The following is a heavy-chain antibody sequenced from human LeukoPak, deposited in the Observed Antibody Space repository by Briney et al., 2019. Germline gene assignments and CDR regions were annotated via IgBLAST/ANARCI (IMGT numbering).Heavy chain of an antibody. CDR3: ARRLPSRGPTNDY. J-gene: IGHJ4*02. Sequence: SETLSLTCTVSGGSISSSSYYWSWIRQPPGKGLEWIGEINHSGSTNYNPSLKSRVTISVDTSKNQFSLKLSSVTAADTAVYYCARRLPSRGPTNDYWGQGTLVTVSS. D-gene: IGHD3-16*01. V-gene: IGHV4-39*07. CDR1: GGSISSSSYY. CDR2: INHSGST.